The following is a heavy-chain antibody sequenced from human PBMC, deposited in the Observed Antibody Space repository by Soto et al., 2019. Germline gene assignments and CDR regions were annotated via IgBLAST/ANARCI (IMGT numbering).Heavy chain of an antibody. CDR2: IYHSGST. CDR3: VREAPRSSGPQAPSDY. V-gene: IGHV4-4*02. Sequence: SETLSLTCAVSGGSISSSNWRSWVRQPPGKGLEWIGEIYHSGSTNYNPSLKSRVTISVDRSKNQFSLKLSSVTAADTAVYYCVREAPRSSGPQAPSDYWGQGTLVT. D-gene: IGHD3-22*01. J-gene: IGHJ4*02. CDR1: GGSISSSNW.